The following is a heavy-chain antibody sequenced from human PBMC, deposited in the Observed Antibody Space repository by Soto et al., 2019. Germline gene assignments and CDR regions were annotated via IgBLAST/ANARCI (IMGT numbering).Heavy chain of an antibody. J-gene: IGHJ6*02. CDR3: VRDVPPAAIPGYYSGLDV. CDR1: GGFIDSGAYY. Sequence: QVQLQESGPGLVRPSQTLSLTCTVSGGFIDSGAYYWSWIRQPPGKGLEWIGYIYYDGNSYYNPSLKRRITISVDTAKDQLSRKLRSVTAADSAVYYCVRDVPPAAIPGYYSGLDVWGQGTTVTVSS. D-gene: IGHD2-2*02. V-gene: IGHV4-30-4*01. CDR2: IYYDGNS.